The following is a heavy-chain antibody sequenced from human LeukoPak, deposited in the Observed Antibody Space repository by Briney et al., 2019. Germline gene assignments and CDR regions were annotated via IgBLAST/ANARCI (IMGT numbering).Heavy chain of an antibody. CDR2: IGAGGSKT. Sequence: GGSLRLSCAASGFTFSSFAMSWVRQAPGKGLEWVSIIGAGGSKTYYADSVKGRFTISRDNSKNTLYLQMNSLRAEDTAVYYCAKEPSSSWYRGYFDYWGQGTPVTVSS. D-gene: IGHD6-13*01. V-gene: IGHV3-23*01. CDR3: AKEPSSSWYRGYFDY. J-gene: IGHJ4*02. CDR1: GFTFSSFA.